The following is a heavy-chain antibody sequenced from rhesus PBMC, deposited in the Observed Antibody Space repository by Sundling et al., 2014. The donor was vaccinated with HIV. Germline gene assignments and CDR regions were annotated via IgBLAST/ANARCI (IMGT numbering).Heavy chain of an antibody. Sequence: QVQLQESGPAVVKPSETLSLTCVVSGGSFISGHWWSWIRQSPGTGLEWIGGIFGSGVNTKYNPSLPSRVTISIDTSKKQFSLKLTSVTAADTAVYYCARGRYCSGTYCYALTSSRPYWGQGVLVTVSS. CDR1: GGSFISGHW. V-gene: IGHV4-93*02. D-gene: IGHD2-27*01. CDR2: IFGSGVNT. J-gene: IGHJ4*01. CDR3: ARGRYCSGTYCYALTSSRPY.